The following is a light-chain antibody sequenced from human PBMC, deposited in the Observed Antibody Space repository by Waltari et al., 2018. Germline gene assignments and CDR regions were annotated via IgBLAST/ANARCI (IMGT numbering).Light chain of an antibody. Sequence: EKVVTQSPATLSVSPGERATLSSRTSQTIDNNLACYQQQPGQTPRLLISGASTRAVASPARCIGSRVGTEFTLTISSLQSEDYSVYYCQQYNNKLPVTFGQGTRLEI. J-gene: IGKJ5*01. V-gene: IGKV3-15*01. CDR3: QQYNNKLPVT. CDR1: QTIDNN. CDR2: GAS.